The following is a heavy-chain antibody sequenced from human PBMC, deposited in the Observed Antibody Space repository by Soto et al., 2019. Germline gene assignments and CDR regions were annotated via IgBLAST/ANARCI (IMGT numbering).Heavy chain of an antibody. CDR1: GGSMRNYF. J-gene: IGHJ4*02. D-gene: IGHD1-26*01. Sequence: SETLSLTCTVSGGSMRNYFWTWIRQPPGKGLEWIGYIHYSGTTSFFPSYNPSLRSRVTISEDTSKNQFSLKLLSVTTADTAVYYCAKWGGAGSDYWGQGTLVTVSS. CDR2: IHYSGTT. CDR3: AKWGGAGSDY. V-gene: IGHV4-59*01.